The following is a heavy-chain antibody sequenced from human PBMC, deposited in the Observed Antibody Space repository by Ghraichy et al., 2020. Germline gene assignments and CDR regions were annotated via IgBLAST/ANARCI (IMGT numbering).Heavy chain of an antibody. J-gene: IGHJ6*02. CDR2: IYYSGST. Sequence: SETLSLTCTVSGGSISSYYWSWIRQPPGKGLEWIGYIYYSGSTNYNPSLKSRVTISVDTSKNQFSLKLSSVTAADTAVYYCARGGEPGYCSGGSCYSVSGFDYYGMDVWGQGTTVTVSS. CDR1: GGSISSYY. D-gene: IGHD2-15*01. V-gene: IGHV4-59*01. CDR3: ARGGEPGYCSGGSCYSVSGFDYYGMDV.